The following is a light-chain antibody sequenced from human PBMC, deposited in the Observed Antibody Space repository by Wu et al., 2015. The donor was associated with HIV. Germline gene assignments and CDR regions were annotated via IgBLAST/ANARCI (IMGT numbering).Light chain of an antibody. Sequence: DIQMTQSPSSLSASVGDRVTITCRASQSISSDLKWYQQKPGAAPQLLIYAASSLQSGVPSRFSGSGSGTDFTLTISSLQPEDFATYYCQQFNSNPLTFGQGTKLQIE. CDR1: QSISSD. V-gene: IGKV1-39*01. CDR3: QQFNSNPLT. J-gene: IGKJ2*01. CDR2: AAS.